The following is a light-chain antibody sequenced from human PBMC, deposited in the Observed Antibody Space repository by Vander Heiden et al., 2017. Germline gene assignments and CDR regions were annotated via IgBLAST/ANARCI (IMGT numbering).Light chain of an antibody. J-gene: IGKJ1*01. CDR3: QQYGSART. CDR2: GAS. V-gene: IGKV3-20*01. CDR1: QSVISSY. Sequence: ELVLTQSPGTLSFSPGERATLSCTASQSVISSYLAWYQQNPGQAPRLLIYGASSRSTGIPDSFSGSGSGTDFTLTISSLEPEDFAVYYCQQYGSARTFGQGTKVEVK.